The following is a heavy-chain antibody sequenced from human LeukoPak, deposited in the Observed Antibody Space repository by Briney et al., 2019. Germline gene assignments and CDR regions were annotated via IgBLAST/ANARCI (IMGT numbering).Heavy chain of an antibody. CDR1: GYTFTSYY. V-gene: IGHV1-46*01. J-gene: IGHJ4*02. D-gene: IGHD3-22*01. CDR2: INPSGGST. CDR3: ARTASGYNLYYFDY. Sequence: ASVTVSCKASGYTFTSYYMHWVRQAPGQGLEWMGVINPSGGSTSYAQKFQGRVTMTRDTSTSTVYMELSSRRSDDTAVYYCARTASGYNLYYFDYWGQGTLVTVSS.